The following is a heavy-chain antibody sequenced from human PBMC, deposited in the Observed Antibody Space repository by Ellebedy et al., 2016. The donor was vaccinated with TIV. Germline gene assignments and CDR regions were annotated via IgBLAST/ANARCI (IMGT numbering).Heavy chain of an antibody. CDR2: ISAYNGNT. D-gene: IGHD3-16*01. CDR1: GYTFTSYG. CDR3: AVMTCDY. J-gene: IGHJ4*02. Sequence: ASVKVSCXASGYTFTSYGISWVRQAPGQGLEWMGWISAYNGNTNYAQKFQGRVTITRDTSASTAYMELSSLRSEDTAVYYCAVMTCDYWGQGTLVTVSS. V-gene: IGHV1-18*01.